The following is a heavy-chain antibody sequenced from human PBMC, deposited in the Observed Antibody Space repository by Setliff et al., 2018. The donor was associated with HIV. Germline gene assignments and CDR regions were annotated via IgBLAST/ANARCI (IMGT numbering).Heavy chain of an antibody. CDR3: ARVGPGHRDGKIYDTFDI. CDR2: IDPSDSYT. J-gene: IGHJ3*02. V-gene: IGHV5-10-1*01. Sequence: PGESLKISCMGSGYSFTTYWITWVRQMPGKGLEWMGRIDPSDSYTDYSQSFHGHVTLSVDRSINTAYLQWSSLKDSDTAMYYCARVGPGHRDGKIYDTFDIWGQGTLFTVS. D-gene: IGHD5-12*01. CDR1: GYSFTTYW.